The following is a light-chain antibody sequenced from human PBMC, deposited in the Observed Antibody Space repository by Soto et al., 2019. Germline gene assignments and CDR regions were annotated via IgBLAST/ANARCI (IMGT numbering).Light chain of an antibody. Sequence: QSALTQPPSASGSPGQSVTISCTGTKNDIGVYDFVSWYQHHPGKAPRLIIYEVVQRPSGVSNRFSGSKSGSTASLIISRLQTEDEADYYCVSYTSSTTYVFGTGTKLTVL. V-gene: IGLV2-14*01. CDR2: EVV. CDR3: VSYTSSTTYV. CDR1: KNDIGVYDF. J-gene: IGLJ1*01.